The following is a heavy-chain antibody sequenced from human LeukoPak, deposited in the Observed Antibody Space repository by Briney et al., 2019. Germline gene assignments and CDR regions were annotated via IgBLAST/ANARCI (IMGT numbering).Heavy chain of an antibody. CDR3: ARDEWLAAAGNWFDP. CDR2: IIPIFGTA. J-gene: IGHJ5*02. D-gene: IGHD6-13*01. V-gene: IGHV1-69*05. Sequence: SVKVSCKASGGTFSSYAISWVRQAPGQGLEWMGRIIPIFGTANYAQKFQGRVTITTDESTSTAYMELSSLRSEDTAVYYCARDEWLAAAGNWFDPWGHGTLVTVSS. CDR1: GGTFSSYA.